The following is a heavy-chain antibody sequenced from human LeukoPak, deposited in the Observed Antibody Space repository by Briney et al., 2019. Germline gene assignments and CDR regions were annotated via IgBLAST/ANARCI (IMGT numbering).Heavy chain of an antibody. CDR3: AKFCTNGVFAPENWFDP. Sequence: GASVKVSFKASGYIFTNYGISWVRQAPGQGLEWVGWISAYNGNTNYAQKLQGRVTMTTDTSTSTAYMELRSLRSDDTAVYYCAKFCTNGVFAPENWFDPWGQGTLVTVSS. D-gene: IGHD2-8*01. CDR2: ISAYNGNT. V-gene: IGHV1-18*01. CDR1: GYIFTNYG. J-gene: IGHJ5*02.